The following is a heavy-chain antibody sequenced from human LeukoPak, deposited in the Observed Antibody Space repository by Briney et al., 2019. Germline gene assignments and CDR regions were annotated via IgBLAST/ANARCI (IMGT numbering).Heavy chain of an antibody. Sequence: SETLSLTCTVSGGSISSYYWSWFRQPPGKGLEWIGYIYYSGSTYYNPSLKSRVTISVDTSKNQFSLKLSSVTAADTAVYYCARLRGGWFDPWGQGTLVTVSS. CDR1: GGSISSYY. V-gene: IGHV4-59*04. J-gene: IGHJ5*02. CDR3: ARLRGGWFDP. CDR2: IYYSGST.